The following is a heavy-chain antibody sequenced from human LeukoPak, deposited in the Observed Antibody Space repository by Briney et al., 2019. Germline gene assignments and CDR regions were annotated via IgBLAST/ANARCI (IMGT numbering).Heavy chain of an antibody. CDR1: GGSISSYY. CDR3: ARGMTTATKYYYYYYYMDV. D-gene: IGHD4-17*01. J-gene: IGHJ6*03. CDR2: IYYSGSA. V-gene: IGHV4-59*01. Sequence: PSETLSLTCTVSGGSISSYYWSWIRQPPGKGLEWIGYIYYSGSANYNPSLKSRVTISVDTSKNQFSLKLSSVTAADTAVYYCARGMTTATKYYYYYYYMDVWGKGTTVTISS.